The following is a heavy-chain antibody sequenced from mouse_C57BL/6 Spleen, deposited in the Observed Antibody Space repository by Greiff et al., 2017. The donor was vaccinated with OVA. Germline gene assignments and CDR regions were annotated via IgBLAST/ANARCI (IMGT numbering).Heavy chain of an antibody. V-gene: IGHV1-55*01. CDR2: IYPGSGST. CDR3: ARYHYGSSYYAKDD. Sequence: QVQLQQPGAELVKPGASVKMSCKASGYTFTSYWITWVKQRPGQGLEWIGDIYPGSGSTNYNEKFKSKATLTVDTSSSTAYMQLSSLTSEDSAVYYCARYHYGSSYYAKDDWGQGTSVTVA. D-gene: IGHD1-1*01. J-gene: IGHJ4*01. CDR1: GYTFTSYW.